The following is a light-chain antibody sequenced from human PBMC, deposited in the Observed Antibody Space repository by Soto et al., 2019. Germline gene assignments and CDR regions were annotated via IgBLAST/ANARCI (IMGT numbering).Light chain of an antibody. J-gene: IGKJ4*01. CDR3: QQYDGYSLT. Sequence: DIQMTQSPSTLSASVGDRVTITCRASQSISTWLAWYQQKPGKAPKLLIYKASSLQSGVPSRFSGSGSGTEFTLAISSXQPDDFAIYYCQQYDGYSLTFGGGTKVDTK. CDR1: QSISTW. V-gene: IGKV1-5*03. CDR2: KAS.